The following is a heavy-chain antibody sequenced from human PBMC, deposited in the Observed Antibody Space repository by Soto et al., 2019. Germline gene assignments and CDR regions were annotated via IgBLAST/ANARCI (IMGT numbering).Heavy chain of an antibody. Sequence: KPSETLSLTCTVSGGSISSYYWSWIRQPPGKGLEWIGYIYYSGSTNYNPSLKSRVTISVDTSKNQFSLKLSSVTAADTAVYYCARVPGSNQWLKREYYFDYWGQGTLVTVSS. V-gene: IGHV4-59*01. J-gene: IGHJ4*02. D-gene: IGHD6-19*01. CDR1: GGSISSYY. CDR3: ARVPGSNQWLKREYYFDY. CDR2: IYYSGST.